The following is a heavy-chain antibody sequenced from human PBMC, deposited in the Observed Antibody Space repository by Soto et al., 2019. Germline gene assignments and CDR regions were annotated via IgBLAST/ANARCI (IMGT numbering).Heavy chain of an antibody. Sequence: SGPTLVNPTETLTLTCTVSGFSLSNARMGVSWIRQPPGKALEWLAHIFSNDETSYSTSLKSRLTISKDTSKSQVVLTMTNMDPVDTATYYCALKGYSSGYYDYWGQGTLVTVSS. J-gene: IGHJ4*02. CDR2: IFSNDET. CDR1: GFSLSNARMG. D-gene: IGHD3-22*01. V-gene: IGHV2-26*01. CDR3: ALKGYSSGYYDY.